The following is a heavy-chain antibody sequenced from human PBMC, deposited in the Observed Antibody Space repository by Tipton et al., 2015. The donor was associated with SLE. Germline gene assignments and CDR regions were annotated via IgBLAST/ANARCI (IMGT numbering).Heavy chain of an antibody. V-gene: IGHV4-39*01. CDR2: IYYTGST. Sequence: TLSLTCTVSGGSISSSSYYWGWIRQPPGKGLEWIGSIYYTGSTYYNPSLKSRVTISVDTSKNQFSLKLSSVTAADTAVYYCARHRDYYDSSSRGYYYYYSGMDVWGQGTTVTVSS. CDR3: ARHRDYYDSSSRGYYYYYSGMDV. D-gene: IGHD3-22*01. J-gene: IGHJ6*02. CDR1: GGSISSSSYY.